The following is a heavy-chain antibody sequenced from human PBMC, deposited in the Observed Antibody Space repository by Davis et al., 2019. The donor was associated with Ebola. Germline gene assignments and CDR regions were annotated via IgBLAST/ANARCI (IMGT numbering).Heavy chain of an antibody. CDR1: GFTFSSYW. D-gene: IGHD3-16*02. CDR3: ARRIMITFGGVIIRHDAFDI. V-gene: IGHV3-74*03. Sequence: PGGSLRLSCAASGFTFSSYWMHWVRQAPGKGLVWVSCINRDGSTTTYADSVKGRFTISRDNAKNTLYLQMNSLRAEDTAVYYCARRIMITFGGVIIRHDAFDIWGQGTMVTVSS. CDR2: INRDGSTT. J-gene: IGHJ3*02.